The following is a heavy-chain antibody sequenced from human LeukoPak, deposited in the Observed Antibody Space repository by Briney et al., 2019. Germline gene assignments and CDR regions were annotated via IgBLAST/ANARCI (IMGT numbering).Heavy chain of an antibody. Sequence: GGSLRLSCAASGFTFSDYCMSWIRQAPGKGLEWVSYISSSGSAIYYADSVKGRFTISRDNAKNSLYLQMNSLRAEDTAVYYCARVRAAMVYFDYWGQGTLVTVSS. CDR3: ARVRAAMVYFDY. J-gene: IGHJ4*02. V-gene: IGHV3-11*04. CDR2: ISSSGSAI. D-gene: IGHD5-18*01. CDR1: GFTFSDYC.